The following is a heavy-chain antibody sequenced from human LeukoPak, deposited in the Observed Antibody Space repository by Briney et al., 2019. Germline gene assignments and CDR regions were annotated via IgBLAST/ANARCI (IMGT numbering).Heavy chain of an antibody. D-gene: IGHD2-21*02. CDR3: ARSSVVTAMVHLAY. CDR1: GYTFSSYT. V-gene: IGHV1-69*06. CDR2: IIPIFGTA. J-gene: IGHJ4*02. Sequence: SVKVSCKASGYTFSSYTISWVRQAPGQGLEWMGGIIPIFGTAKYAQKFQGRVTITADTSTSTAYVELSSLRSEDTAVYYCARSSVVTAMVHLAYWGQGTLVTVSS.